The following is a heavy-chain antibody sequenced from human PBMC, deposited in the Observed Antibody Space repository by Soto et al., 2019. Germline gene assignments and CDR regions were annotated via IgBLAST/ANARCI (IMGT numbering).Heavy chain of an antibody. CDR3: ARQEAGGSCYCIDY. CDR2: IYYSGST. V-gene: IGHV4-39*01. CDR1: GGSISSSSYY. J-gene: IGHJ4*02. Sequence: PSETLSLTCTVSGGSISSSSYYWGWIRQPPGKGLEWIGSIYYSGSTYYNPSLKSRVTISVDTSKNQFSLKLSSVTAADTAVYYCARQEAGGSCYCIDYWGQGTLVTVSS. D-gene: IGHD2-15*01.